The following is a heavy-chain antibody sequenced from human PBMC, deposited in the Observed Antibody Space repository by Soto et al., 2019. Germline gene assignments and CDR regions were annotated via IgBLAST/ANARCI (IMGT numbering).Heavy chain of an antibody. J-gene: IGHJ4*02. CDR1: GCTFTSYG. D-gene: IGHD5-18*01. V-gene: IGHV1-18*04. Sequence: ASVKVSCKASGCTFTSYGISWVRQAPGQGLEWMGWISAYNGNTNYAQKLQGRVTMTTDTSTSTAYTELRSLRSDDTAVYYCARDEDAAMPHFFDYWGQGTPVTVSS. CDR2: ISAYNGNT. CDR3: ARDEDAAMPHFFDY.